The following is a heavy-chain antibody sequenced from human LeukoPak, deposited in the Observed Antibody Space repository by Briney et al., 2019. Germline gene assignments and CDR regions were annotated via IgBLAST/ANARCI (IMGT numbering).Heavy chain of an antibody. Sequence: GGSLRLSCAASGFTFDDYGMSWVRQAPGKGLEWVSGINWNGGSTGYADSVKGRFTISRDNAKNSLYLQMNSLRAEDTALYHCASSPAGYYDSSGYYYRDYWGQGTLVTVSS. CDR2: INWNGGST. CDR3: ASSPAGYYDSSGYYYRDY. V-gene: IGHV3-20*01. CDR1: GFTFDDYG. J-gene: IGHJ4*02. D-gene: IGHD3-22*01.